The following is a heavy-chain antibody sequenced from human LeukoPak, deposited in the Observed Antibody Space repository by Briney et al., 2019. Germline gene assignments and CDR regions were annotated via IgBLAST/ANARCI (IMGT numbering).Heavy chain of an antibody. CDR1: GFTFSSSH. V-gene: IGHV3-64*04. D-gene: IGHD6-13*01. CDR3: AKDLQQLVYYFDY. J-gene: IGHJ4*02. Sequence: GGSLRLSCSASGFTFSSSHMHWVRQAPGKGLEYVSAISSNGGATYYGDSVKGRFTISRDHSKNTLYLQMNSLRAEDTAVYYCAKDLQQLVYYFDYWGQGTLVTVSS. CDR2: ISSNGGAT.